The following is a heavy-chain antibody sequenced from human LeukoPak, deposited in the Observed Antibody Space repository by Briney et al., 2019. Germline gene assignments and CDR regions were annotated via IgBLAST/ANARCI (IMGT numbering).Heavy chain of an antibody. D-gene: IGHD2-15*01. Sequence: PGGSLRLSCAASVFTFSTYAMSWVRQAPGKGLEWVSAISVSGDKTYYAGSVKGRHTISRDNSKNTLFLQMNSLRAEDTAVYYCAKLAAASEYSFTDVWGQGATVTVSS. CDR1: VFTFSTYA. V-gene: IGHV3-23*01. CDR3: AKLAAASEYSFTDV. CDR2: ISVSGDKT. J-gene: IGHJ6*02.